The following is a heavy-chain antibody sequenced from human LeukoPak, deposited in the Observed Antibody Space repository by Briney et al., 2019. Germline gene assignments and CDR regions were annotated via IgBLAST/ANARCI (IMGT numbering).Heavy chain of an antibody. CDR2: IYYSGST. CDR1: GGSISSSSYY. D-gene: IGHD2-15*01. J-gene: IGHJ5*02. CDR3: ARGRYCSGGSCYGLRLPWFDP. Sequence: PSETLSLTCTVSGGSISSSSYYWGWIRQPPGKGLEWIGSIYYSGSTYYNPSLKSRVTISVDTSKNQFSLKLSSVTAADTAVYYCARGRYCSGGSCYGLRLPWFDPWGQGTLVTVSS. V-gene: IGHV4-39*07.